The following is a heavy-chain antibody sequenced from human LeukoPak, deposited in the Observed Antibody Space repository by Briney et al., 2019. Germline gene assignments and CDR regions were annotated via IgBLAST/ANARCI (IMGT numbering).Heavy chain of an antibody. J-gene: IGHJ4*02. CDR2: INTDGRSA. V-gene: IGHV3-74*01. Sequence: GGSLRLSCAASGFTFSRYWMHWVRQAPGKGLEWVSRINTDGRSASYGVSVKGRFTISRDNAKNTLELQMNSLRAEDTAVYFCARDVWGDRDSYFDSWGQGTLVTVSP. CDR1: GFTFSRYW. CDR3: ARDVWGDRDSYFDS. D-gene: IGHD3-16*01.